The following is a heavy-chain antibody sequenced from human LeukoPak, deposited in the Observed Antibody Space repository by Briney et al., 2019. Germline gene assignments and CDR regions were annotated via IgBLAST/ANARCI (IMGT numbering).Heavy chain of an antibody. V-gene: IGHV3-7*01. D-gene: IGHD3-22*01. J-gene: IGHJ4*02. CDR2: IKQDGSEK. Sequence: PGGSLRLSCAASGFTFSSYSMNWVRQAPGKGLEWVANIKQDGSEKYYVDSVKGRFTISRDNAKNSLYLQMNSLRAEDTAVYYCARHSDITMIVVVFPELFDYWGQGTLVTVSS. CDR3: ARHSDITMIVVVFPELFDY. CDR1: GFTFSSYS.